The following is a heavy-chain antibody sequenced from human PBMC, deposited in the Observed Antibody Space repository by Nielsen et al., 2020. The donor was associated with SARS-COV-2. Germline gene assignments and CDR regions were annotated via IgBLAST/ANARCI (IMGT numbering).Heavy chain of an antibody. D-gene: IGHD6-19*01. CDR3: GRQTRRQQWLVRRNHYFDY. Sequence: WIRQPPGKGLEWVSYISSSSSYTNYADSVKGRFTISRDNAKNSLYLQMNSLRAEDTAVYYCGRQTRRQQWLVRRNHYFDYWGQGTLVTVSS. J-gene: IGHJ4*02. V-gene: IGHV3-11*06. CDR2: ISSSSSYT.